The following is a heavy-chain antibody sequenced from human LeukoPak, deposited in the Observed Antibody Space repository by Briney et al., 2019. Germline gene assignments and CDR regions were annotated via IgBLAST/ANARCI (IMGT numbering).Heavy chain of an antibody. CDR3: AELGITMIGGV. V-gene: IGHV3-48*03. Sequence: GGSLRLSCAASAFTFSSYGMNWVRQAPGEGLEWVSYISSSGSTIYYADSVKGRFTISRDNAKNSLYLQMNSLRAEDTAVYYCAELGITMIGGVWGKGTAVTISS. CDR2: ISSSGSTI. CDR1: AFTFSSYG. D-gene: IGHD3-10*02. J-gene: IGHJ6*04.